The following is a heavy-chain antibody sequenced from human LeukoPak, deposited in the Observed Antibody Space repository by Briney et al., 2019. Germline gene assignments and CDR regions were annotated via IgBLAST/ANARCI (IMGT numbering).Heavy chain of an antibody. J-gene: IGHJ4*02. D-gene: IGHD6-19*01. CDR3: ARGYSSGWYLGLFDY. CDR1: GYTFTGYY. V-gene: IGHV1-2*02. CDR2: INPNSGGT. Sequence: ASVKVSCKASGYTFTGYYMHWVRQAPGQGLEWMGWINPNSGGTNYAQKFQGRVTMTRDTSISTAYMELSRLRSDDTAVYYCARGYSSGWYLGLFDYWGQGTLVTVSS.